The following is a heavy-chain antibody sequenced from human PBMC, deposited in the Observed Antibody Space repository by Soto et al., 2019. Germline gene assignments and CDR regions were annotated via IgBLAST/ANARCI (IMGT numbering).Heavy chain of an antibody. CDR2: IHNNGNT. D-gene: IGHD3-16*02. J-gene: IGHJ4*02. CDR3: ARSTYGEGYPHFFAD. V-gene: IGHV4-30-4*01. CDR1: GGSIHDIDSY. Sequence: QVQLQESGPGLVMPSQTLSLTCTVSGGSIHDIDSYWTWIRQSPGRGPEWIGYIHNNGNTFYSPSLKRRLAISIDTSKSQFSLKLSAVTAADTAFYYCARSTYGEGYPHFFADWGQGTLVTVSS.